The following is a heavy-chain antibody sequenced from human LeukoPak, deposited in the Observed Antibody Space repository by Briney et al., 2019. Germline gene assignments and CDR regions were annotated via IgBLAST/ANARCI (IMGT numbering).Heavy chain of an antibody. Sequence: GESLKISCQGSGYSFTSYWDGWVRQMPGKGLEWMGIIYPGDSDTRYSPSFQGQVTISADKSISTAYLQWSSLKASDTAMYYCARRYCSGGSCYNRFDPWGQGTLVTVSS. J-gene: IGHJ5*02. CDR3: ARRYCSGGSCYNRFDP. CDR1: GYSFTSYW. V-gene: IGHV5-51*01. D-gene: IGHD2-15*01. CDR2: IYPGDSDT.